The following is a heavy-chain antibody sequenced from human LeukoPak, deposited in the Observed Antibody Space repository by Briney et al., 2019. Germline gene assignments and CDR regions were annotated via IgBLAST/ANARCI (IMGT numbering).Heavy chain of an antibody. D-gene: IGHD3-10*01. CDR1: GYTFTGYY. CDR2: INPNSVGT. J-gene: IGHJ4*02. Sequence: GASVKVSCKASGYTFTGYYMHWVRQAPGQGLEWMGWINPNSVGTNYAQKFQGRVTMTRDTSISTAYMELSRLRSDDTAVYYCASSRSKLWFGEVAYWGQGTLVTVSS. V-gene: IGHV1-2*02. CDR3: ASSRSKLWFGEVAY.